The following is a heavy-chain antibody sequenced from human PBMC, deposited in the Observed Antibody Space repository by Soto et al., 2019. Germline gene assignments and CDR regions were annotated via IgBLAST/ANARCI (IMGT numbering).Heavy chain of an antibody. Sequence: GASVKVSCKASGYTFTSYGISWVRQAPGQGLEWMGWISAYNGNTNYAQKLQGRVTMTTDTSTSTAYMELRSLRSDDTAVYYCASHGYSSGWDDLPKISRDDSFDNWGQGTMVTVSS. CDR1: GYTFTSYG. CDR3: ASHGYSSGWDDLPKISRDDSFDN. CDR2: ISAYNGNT. V-gene: IGHV1-18*01. D-gene: IGHD6-19*01. J-gene: IGHJ3*02.